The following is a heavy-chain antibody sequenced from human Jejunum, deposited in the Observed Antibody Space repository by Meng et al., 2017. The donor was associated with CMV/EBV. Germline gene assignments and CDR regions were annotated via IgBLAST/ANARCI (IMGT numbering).Heavy chain of an antibody. CDR2: ISSYNGNT. Sequence: GYSSASDGIGWVRRAPGRGLEWMGWISSYNGNTTYTQKFQGRVTMTTDTSTSTAYMDLRSLRFGDTAVYYCARGHYYHFYYYMDVWGQGTTVTVSS. J-gene: IGHJ6*02. CDR1: GYSSASDG. V-gene: IGHV1-18*01. D-gene: IGHD3-10*01. CDR3: ARGHYYHFYYYMDV.